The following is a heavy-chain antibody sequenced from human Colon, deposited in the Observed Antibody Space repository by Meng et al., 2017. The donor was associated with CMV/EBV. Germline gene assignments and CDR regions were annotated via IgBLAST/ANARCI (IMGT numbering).Heavy chain of an antibody. V-gene: IGHV3-66*01. CDR2: IYADDST. CDR3: ARNLESSVNSMDY. J-gene: IGHJ4*02. CDR1: GFIVNDKF. Sequence: VGLGGNFVQPWGSLRLSCGVSGFIVNDKFMSWVRQAPGKGLEWVSIIYADDSTYYADSVRGRFTISRDNSKNTLFLQMNSLGAEDTAVYYCARNLESSVNSMDYWGQGTLVTVSS. D-gene: IGHD4-17*01.